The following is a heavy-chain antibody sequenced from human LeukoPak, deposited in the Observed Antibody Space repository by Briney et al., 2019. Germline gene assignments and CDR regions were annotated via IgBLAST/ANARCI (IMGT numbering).Heavy chain of an antibody. Sequence: GGSLRLSCAVSGITLSNYGMSWVRQAPGKGLEWVSAISGSGGSTYYADSVKGRFTISRDNSKNTLYLQMNSLRAEDTAVYYCAKSHYDSSGYYPTVDYWGQGTLVTVSS. CDR2: ISGSGGST. D-gene: IGHD3-22*01. V-gene: IGHV3-23*01. J-gene: IGHJ4*02. CDR3: AKSHYDSSGYYPTVDY. CDR1: GITLSNYG.